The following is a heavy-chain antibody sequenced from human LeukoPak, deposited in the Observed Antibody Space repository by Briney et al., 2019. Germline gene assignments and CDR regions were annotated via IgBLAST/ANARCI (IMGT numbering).Heavy chain of an antibody. CDR2: INPEGSEK. Sequence: PGGSLRLSCAVSGLTFSSSWMDWVRQAPGKGLEWVASINPEGSEKYSADSVKGWFTISRDNAKNSLYLQMDSLRVEDTAFYYCARDLAYSRLDYWGQGMLVTVSS. J-gene: IGHJ4*02. CDR3: ARDLAYSRLDY. V-gene: IGHV3-7*01. CDR1: GLTFSSSW. D-gene: IGHD5-18*01.